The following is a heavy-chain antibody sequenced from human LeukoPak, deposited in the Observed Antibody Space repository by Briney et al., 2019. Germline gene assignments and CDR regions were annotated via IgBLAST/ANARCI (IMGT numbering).Heavy chain of an antibody. CDR1: GGSISSSSYY. V-gene: IGHV4-39*07. CDR3: AAALIGVVSY. CDR2: IYYSGST. Sequence: SETLSLTCTVSGGSISSSSYYWGWIRQPPGKGLEWIGSIYYSGSTYYNPSLKSRVTISVDTSKNQFSLKLSSVTAADTAVYYCAAALIGVVSYWGQGTLVTVSS. J-gene: IGHJ4*02. D-gene: IGHD3-3*01.